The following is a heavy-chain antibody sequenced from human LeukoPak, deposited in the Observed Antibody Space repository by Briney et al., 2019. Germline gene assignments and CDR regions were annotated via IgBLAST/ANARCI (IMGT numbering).Heavy chain of an antibody. CDR2: IYYSGST. Sequence: SETLSLTCTVSGGSISSYYWSWIRQPPGKGLEWIGYIYYSGSTNYNPSLKSRVTISVDTSKNQFSLKLSSVTAADTAVYYCAREGYYYDSSGSNWFDPWGQGTLVTVSS. V-gene: IGHV4-59*01. J-gene: IGHJ5*02. D-gene: IGHD3-22*01. CDR1: GGSISSYY. CDR3: AREGYYYDSSGSNWFDP.